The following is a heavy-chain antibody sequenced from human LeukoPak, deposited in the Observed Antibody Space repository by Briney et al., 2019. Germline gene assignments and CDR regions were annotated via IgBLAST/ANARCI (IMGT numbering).Heavy chain of an antibody. Sequence: EASVKVSCKASGYTFTSYGISWVRQAPGQGLEWMGWISAYNGNTNYAQKLQGRVTMTTDTSTSTAYMELRSLRPDDTAVYYCARDRYNWNLLAYYFDYWGQGTLVTVSS. V-gene: IGHV1-18*01. CDR1: GYTFTSYG. D-gene: IGHD1-20*01. CDR2: ISAYNGNT. CDR3: ARDRYNWNLLAYYFDY. J-gene: IGHJ4*02.